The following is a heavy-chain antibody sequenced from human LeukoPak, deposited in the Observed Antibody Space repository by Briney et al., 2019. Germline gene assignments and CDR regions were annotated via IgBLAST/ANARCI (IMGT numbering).Heavy chain of an antibody. J-gene: IGHJ4*02. D-gene: IGHD2-15*01. Sequence: SETLSLTCTVSGGSISSYYWGWIRQPPGKGLEWIGSIYYSGSTYYNPSLKSRVTISVDTSKNQFSLKLSSVTAADTAVYYCARHDRVWVVVADYWGQGTLVTVSS. CDR3: ARHDRVWVVVADY. CDR2: IYYSGST. V-gene: IGHV4-39*01. CDR1: GGSISSYY.